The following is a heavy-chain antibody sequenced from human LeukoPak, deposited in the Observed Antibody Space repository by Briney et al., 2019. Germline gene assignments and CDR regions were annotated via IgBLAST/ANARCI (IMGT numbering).Heavy chain of an antibody. D-gene: IGHD3-22*01. CDR2: INPNSGGT. V-gene: IGHV1-2*02. CDR3: TSDTYYYDSTGLGHWFDP. Sequence: ASVKVSCKASGYTFTGYYMHWVRQAPGQGLEWMGWINPNSGGTNYAQKFQGRVTMTWDTSISTAYMELSSLRSDDTAVYYCTSDTYYYDSTGLGHWFDPWGQGTLVTVSS. J-gene: IGHJ5*02. CDR1: GYTFTGYY.